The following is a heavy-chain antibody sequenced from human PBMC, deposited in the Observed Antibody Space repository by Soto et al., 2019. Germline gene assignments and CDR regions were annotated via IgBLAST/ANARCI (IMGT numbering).Heavy chain of an antibody. CDR2: ISSSGSTI. V-gene: IGHV3-48*03. J-gene: IGHJ4*02. CDR1: GFTFSSYE. CDR3: ARDGGATMVTQPLDY. D-gene: IGHD5-18*01. Sequence: TGGSLRLSCAASGFTFSSYEMNWVRQAPGKGLEWVSYISSSGSTIYYADSVKGRFTISRDNAKNSLYLQMNSLRAEDTAVYYCARDGGATMVTQPLDYWRQGTLVTVSS.